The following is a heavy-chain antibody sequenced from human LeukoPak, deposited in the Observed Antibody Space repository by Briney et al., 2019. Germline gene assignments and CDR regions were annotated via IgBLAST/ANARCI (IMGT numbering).Heavy chain of an antibody. CDR1: GFSFNEYG. CDR2: IWYHGSYQ. D-gene: IGHD5-24*01. Sequence: QPGRSLTLSCAASGFSFNEYGMHWVRQAPGKGLEWVGVIWYHGSYQHYADSVKGRFTISRDNSKNTLYLQMRSLRAEDTAVYYCAKGQKPRWLQMGGPWGQGTLVTVSS. CDR3: AKGQKPRWLQMGGP. J-gene: IGHJ5*02. V-gene: IGHV3-33*06.